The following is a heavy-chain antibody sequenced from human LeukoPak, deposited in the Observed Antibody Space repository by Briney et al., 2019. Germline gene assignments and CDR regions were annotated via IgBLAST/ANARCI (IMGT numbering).Heavy chain of an antibody. CDR3: AKGSSSWAYYYYGMDV. V-gene: IGHV3-74*01. D-gene: IGHD6-13*01. Sequence: GGSLRLSCAASGNYWMHLVRQAPGKGLVWVSHINSDGSWTSYADSVKGRFTISRDNSKNTLYLQMNSLRAEDTAVYYCAKGSSSWAYYYYGMDVWGQGTTVTVSS. CDR1: GNYW. J-gene: IGHJ6*02. CDR2: INSDGSWT.